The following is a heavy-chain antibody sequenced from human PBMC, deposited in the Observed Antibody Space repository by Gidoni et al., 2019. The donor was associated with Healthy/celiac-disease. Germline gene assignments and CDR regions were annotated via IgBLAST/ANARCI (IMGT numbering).Heavy chain of an antibody. CDR3: ARVTSIAAAGTFWFDP. V-gene: IGHV4-31*03. Sequence: QVQLQESGPGLVKPSQTLSLTCTVSGGSISSGGYYWSWIRQHPGKGLEWIGYIYYSGSTYYTPSLKSRVTISVDTSKNQFSLKLSSVTAADTAVYYCARVTSIAAAGTFWFDPWGQGTLVTVSS. CDR2: IYYSGST. CDR1: GGSISSGGYY. D-gene: IGHD6-13*01. J-gene: IGHJ5*02.